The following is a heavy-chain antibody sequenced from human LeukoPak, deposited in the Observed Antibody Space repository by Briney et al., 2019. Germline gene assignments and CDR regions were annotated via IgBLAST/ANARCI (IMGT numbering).Heavy chain of an antibody. CDR2: IYTSGST. Sequence: PSETLSLTCTVSGGSISSYYWSWIRQPAGKGLEWIGRIYTSGSTNYNPSLKSRVTMSVDTSKNQFSLKLSSVTAADTAVYYCAREEALWFGELYYYYYYMDVWGKGTTVTVSS. CDR1: GGSISSYY. V-gene: IGHV4-4*07. J-gene: IGHJ6*03. D-gene: IGHD3-10*01. CDR3: AREEALWFGELYYYYYYMDV.